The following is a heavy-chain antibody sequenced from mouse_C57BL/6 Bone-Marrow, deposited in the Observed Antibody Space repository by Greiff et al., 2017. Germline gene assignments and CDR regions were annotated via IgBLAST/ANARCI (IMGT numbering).Heavy chain of an antibody. CDR3: ARHEGLRRSFAY. D-gene: IGHD2-4*01. J-gene: IGHJ3*01. CDR1: GFTFSSYG. Sequence: EVHLVESGGDLVKPGGSLKLSCAASGFTFSSYGMSWVRQTPDKRLEWVATISSGGSYTYYPDSVTGRFTIYRDNAKNTLYLQMSSLKSEDTAMYYCARHEGLRRSFAYWGQGTLVTVSA. CDR2: ISSGGSYT. V-gene: IGHV5-6*01.